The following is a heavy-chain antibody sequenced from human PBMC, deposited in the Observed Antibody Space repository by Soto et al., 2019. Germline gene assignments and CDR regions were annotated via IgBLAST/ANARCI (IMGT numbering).Heavy chain of an antibody. CDR1: GYTFTSYG. CDR2: ISAYNGNT. V-gene: IGHV1-18*01. D-gene: IGHD3-3*01. CDR3: ARRNRGIFGVVFYYGMDV. Sequence: ASVKVSCKASGYTFTSYGISWVRQAPGQGLEWMGWISAYNGNTNYAQKLQGRVTMTTDTSTSTAYMELRSLRSDDTAVYYCARRNRGIFGVVFYYGMDVWGQGTTVTVSS. J-gene: IGHJ6*02.